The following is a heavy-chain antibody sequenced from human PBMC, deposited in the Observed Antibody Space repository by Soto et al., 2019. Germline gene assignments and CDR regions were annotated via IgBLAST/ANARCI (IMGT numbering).Heavy chain of an antibody. CDR1: GYTFTSYG. V-gene: IGHV1-18*01. J-gene: IGHJ4*02. CDR3: GRDLSPARWILWVGELSGGVDY. CDR2: ISAYNGNT. Sequence: QVQLVQSGAEVKKPGASVKVSCQASGYTFTSYGISWVRQAPGQGLEWMGWISAYNGNTNYAQKLQGRVTMTTDTSPSTAYLELRSLRSDDPAVYYCGRDLSPARWILWVGELSGGVDYWGQGTLVTVSS. D-gene: IGHD3-10*01.